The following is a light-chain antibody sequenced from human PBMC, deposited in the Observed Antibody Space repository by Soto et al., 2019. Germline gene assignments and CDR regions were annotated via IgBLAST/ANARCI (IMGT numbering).Light chain of an antibody. V-gene: IGKV1-5*01. CDR3: HKYNRAYT. CDR1: QSISSW. CDR2: DAS. J-gene: IGKJ2*01. Sequence: DIQMTLSPSTLSASVGDRVTITCRASQSISSWLAWYQQKPGKAPKLLIYDASSLESGVPSRFSGSGSGTEFTLTISSLQPDDFATFYCHKYNRAYTFGQGTKVDIK.